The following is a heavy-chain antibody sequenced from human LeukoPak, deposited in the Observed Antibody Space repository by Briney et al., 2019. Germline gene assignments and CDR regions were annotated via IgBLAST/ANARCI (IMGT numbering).Heavy chain of an antibody. CDR2: INYAGNT. Sequence: PSETLSLTCTVSGGSISDFYWSWVRQPPGKGLEWIAYINYAGNTNSNPSLKSRVIMSVDTSKNQFSLKLRSVTAADTAVYFCARDLGSKWPSWYFDLWGRGALVTVSS. CDR3: ARDLGSKWPSWYFDL. CDR1: GGSISDFY. D-gene: IGHD5-12*01. V-gene: IGHV4-59*01. J-gene: IGHJ2*01.